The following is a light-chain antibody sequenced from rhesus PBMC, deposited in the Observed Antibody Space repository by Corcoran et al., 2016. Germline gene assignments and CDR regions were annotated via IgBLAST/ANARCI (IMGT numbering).Light chain of an antibody. Sequence: DIQMTQSPSSLSASIGDTVTITCRASQSISSWVDWYQQKPGKAPKLLISKASSLQSGVPYRFSGSGSGTAFTLTISSLQPEDFATYYCLQYSSSHPTFGHGTKVEIK. CDR1: QSISSW. J-gene: IGKJ1*01. CDR3: LQYSSSHPT. V-gene: IGKV1-22*01. CDR2: KAS.